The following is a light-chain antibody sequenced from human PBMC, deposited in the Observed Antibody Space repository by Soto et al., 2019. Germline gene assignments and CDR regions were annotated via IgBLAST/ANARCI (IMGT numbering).Light chain of an antibody. Sequence: QSALTQPRSVSGSPGQSVTISCTGTSSDVGGYNYVSWYQQHPGKAPKLMIYDVSKRPSGVPDRFSGSKSGNTASLTISGLQGEDEADYYCCSYAGSYTGVFSGGTKVTVL. CDR3: CSYAGSYTGV. CDR1: SSDVGGYNY. J-gene: IGLJ3*02. CDR2: DVS. V-gene: IGLV2-11*01.